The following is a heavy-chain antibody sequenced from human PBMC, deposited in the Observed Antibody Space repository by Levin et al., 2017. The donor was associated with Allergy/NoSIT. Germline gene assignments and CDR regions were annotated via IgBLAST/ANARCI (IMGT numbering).Heavy chain of an antibody. CDR1: GYSFTSYS. D-gene: IGHD3-16*01. CDR3: ARSWGGPYDDAFEI. Sequence: ASVKVSCKASGYSFTSYSISWVRQAPGQGLEWMGWLSVDNGNTNYAQKLQGRVSMTTDTSTSTAYMELRSLRSDDTAVYYCARSWGGPYDDAFEIWGQGTMVTVSS. J-gene: IGHJ3*02. CDR2: LSVDNGNT. V-gene: IGHV1-18*01.